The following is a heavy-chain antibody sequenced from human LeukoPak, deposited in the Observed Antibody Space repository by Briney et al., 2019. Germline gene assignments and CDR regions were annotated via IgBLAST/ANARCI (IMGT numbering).Heavy chain of an antibody. CDR2: IYYSGST. CDR1: GGSISSYY. D-gene: IGHD6-13*01. V-gene: IGHV4-59*01. CDR3: ARGTPLVSTRSYSYRTPGIAAAGTPPQFDP. Sequence: SETLSLTCTVSGGSISSYYWSWIRQPPGKGLEWIGYIYYSGSTNYNPSLKSRVTISVDTSKNQFSLKLSSVTAADTAVYYCARGTPLVSTRSYSYRTPGIAAAGTPPQFDPWGQGTLVTVSS. J-gene: IGHJ5*02.